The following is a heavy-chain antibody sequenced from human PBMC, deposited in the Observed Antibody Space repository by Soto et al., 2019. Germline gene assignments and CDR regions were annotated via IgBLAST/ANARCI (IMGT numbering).Heavy chain of an antibody. CDR1: GFTFSDYY. J-gene: IGHJ3*02. Sequence: GGSLRLSCAASGFTFSDYYMSWIRQAPGKGLEWVSYISSSGSTIYYADSVKGRFTISRDNAKNSLYLQMNSLRAEDTAVYYRARGLHSYYDFWSGHAVDAFDIWGQGTMVTVSS. D-gene: IGHD3-3*01. CDR3: ARGLHSYYDFWSGHAVDAFDI. V-gene: IGHV3-11*01. CDR2: ISSSGSTI.